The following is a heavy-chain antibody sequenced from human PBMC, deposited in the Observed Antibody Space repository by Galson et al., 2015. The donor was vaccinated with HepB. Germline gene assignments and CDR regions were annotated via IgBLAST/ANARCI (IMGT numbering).Heavy chain of an antibody. CDR1: GGTFSSYT. J-gene: IGHJ6*02. D-gene: IGHD6-13*01. V-gene: IGHV1-69*02. CDR2: IIPILGIA. Sequence: SVKVSCKASGGTFSSYTISWVRQAPGQGLEWMGRIIPILGIANYAQKFQGRVTITADKSTSTAYMELSSLRSEDTAVYYCAVPSTPGIAAAGTDPETLRRYSLFLGDVWGQGTTVTVSS. CDR3: AVPSTPGIAAAGTDPETLRRYSLFLGDV.